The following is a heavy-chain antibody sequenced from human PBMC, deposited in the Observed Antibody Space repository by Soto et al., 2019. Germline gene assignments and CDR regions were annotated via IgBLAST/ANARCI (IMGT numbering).Heavy chain of an antibody. D-gene: IGHD5-18*01. CDR1: GGSVNSGSYY. V-gene: IGHV4-61*01. CDR2: VYYSGST. CDR3: ARVMVGYGGDY. Sequence: QVQLQESGPGLVKPSETLPLTCTVSGGSVNSGSYYWSWIRQPPGKGLEWIGNVYYSGSTNYNPSLKSRVTISVDTSKNQFSLKLSSVTAADTAVYYCARVMVGYGGDYWGQGTLVTVSS. J-gene: IGHJ4*02.